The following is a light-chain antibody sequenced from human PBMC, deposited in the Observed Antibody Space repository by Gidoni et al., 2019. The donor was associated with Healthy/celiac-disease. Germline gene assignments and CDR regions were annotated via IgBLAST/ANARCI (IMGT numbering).Light chain of an antibody. CDR3: SSYTSSSTVV. CDR2: DVS. V-gene: IGLV2-14*01. J-gene: IGLJ2*01. CDR1: SSDVGWYNS. Sequence: QSALTQPASVSGSPGQSITISCTGTSSDVGWYNSVSWYQQHPGNAPNLMIYDVSNRPSGVSNRFSGSKSGNTASLTISGLQAEDEAEYYCSSYTSSSTVVFGGGTKLTVL.